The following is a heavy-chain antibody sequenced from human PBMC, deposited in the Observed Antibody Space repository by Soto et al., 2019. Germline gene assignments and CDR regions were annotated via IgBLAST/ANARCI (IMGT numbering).Heavy chain of an antibody. CDR1: GFTFSSCA. CDR3: VKAPSSTSGPRFHLAY. D-gene: IGHD6-13*01. CDR2: ILSSGSST. J-gene: IGHJ4*01. Sequence: GGSLRLSCSASGFTFSSCAMHWVRQAPGKGLEYVSAILSSGSSTYYADSVKGRFTISRDNSKNTVYLQMSSLRLEDTAVYYCVKAPSSTSGPRFHLAYWAQGTLVPVSS. V-gene: IGHV3-64D*06.